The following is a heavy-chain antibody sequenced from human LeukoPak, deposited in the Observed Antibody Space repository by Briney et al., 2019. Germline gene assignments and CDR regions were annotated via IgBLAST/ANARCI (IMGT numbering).Heavy chain of an antibody. J-gene: IGHJ4*02. D-gene: IGHD2-21*02. V-gene: IGHV3-7*01. CDR2: INQDGSKK. Sequence: GGSLRLSCAASRFTFSNYWMSWVRQAPGKGLEWVANINQDGSKKPYADSMKGRFTISRDNAKESLYLQLNSLRADDTAVYYCAKWGPHCVGDYCPALDSWGQGTLVTVSS. CDR1: RFTFSNYW. CDR3: AKWGPHCVGDYCPALDS.